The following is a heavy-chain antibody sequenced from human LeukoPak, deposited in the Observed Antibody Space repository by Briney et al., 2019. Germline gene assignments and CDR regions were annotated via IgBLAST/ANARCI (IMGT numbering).Heavy chain of an antibody. CDR1: GFTFSTYA. D-gene: IGHD6-19*01. CDR2: VSSSGAAT. Sequence: GGSLRLSCAASGFTFSTYAMTWARQAPGKGLEWVSGVSSSGAATYYADSVKGRFTISRDNSRSTLYLHMNSLRADDTAVYYCAKAFSQTPYAIGWYTCDSWGPGTLVTVSS. J-gene: IGHJ4*02. CDR3: AKAFSQTPYAIGWYTCDS. V-gene: IGHV3-23*01.